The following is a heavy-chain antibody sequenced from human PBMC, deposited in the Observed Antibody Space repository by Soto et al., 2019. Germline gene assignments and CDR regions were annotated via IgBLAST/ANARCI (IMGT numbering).Heavy chain of an antibody. CDR1: GYTFTSYW. Sequence: ESLKISCKASGYTFTSYWIGWVRQMPGKGLEWMGIIYPNNSETRFSPSFQGQVTLSADKSIFTAYLQWSSLKASDTAIYYCARQAYHYDTYSFGYWGQRTLVTVSS. J-gene: IGHJ4*02. CDR2: IYPNNSET. CDR3: ARQAYHYDTYSFGY. V-gene: IGHV5-51*01. D-gene: IGHD3-22*01.